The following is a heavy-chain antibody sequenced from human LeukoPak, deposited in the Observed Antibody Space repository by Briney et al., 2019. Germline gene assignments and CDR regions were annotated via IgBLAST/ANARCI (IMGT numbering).Heavy chain of an antibody. V-gene: IGHV3-23*01. CDR3: AKDRLIAVAGNLPY. CDR1: GFTFSDYA. CDR2: ISGSGGNT. J-gene: IGHJ4*02. D-gene: IGHD6-19*01. Sequence: GGSLRLSCAASGFTFSDYAMNWVRQAPGKGLEWVSTISGSGGNTYYADSVKGRFTISRDNSKNTLYLQMNSLRAEDTAVYYCAKDRLIAVAGNLPYWGQGTLVAVSS.